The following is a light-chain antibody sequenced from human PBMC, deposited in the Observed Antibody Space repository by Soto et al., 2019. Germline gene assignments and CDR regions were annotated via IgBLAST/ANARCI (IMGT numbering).Light chain of an antibody. V-gene: IGLV1-40*03. J-gene: IGLJ1*01. CDR1: SSNIGAGRD. CDR3: QSYGTSLSGLYV. Sequence: QAVVTQPPSVSGAPGQRGIISCTGSSSNIGAGRDVHWYRQFPGEAPKFLISDSNHRPSGVPDRFSVSKSGASASLAITGLRPEDEGDYFCQSYGTSLSGLYVFGTGTKLTVL. CDR2: DSN.